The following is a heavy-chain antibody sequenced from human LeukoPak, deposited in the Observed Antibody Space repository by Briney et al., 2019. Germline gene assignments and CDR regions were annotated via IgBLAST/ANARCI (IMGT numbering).Heavy chain of an antibody. CDR1: RFTFSSYV. D-gene: IGHD3-10*01. CDR2: ISGSGRST. J-gene: IGHJ6*02. CDR3: ARVSGNIQVWPQPFGDGMDV. Sequence: GGSLRLSCAASRFTFSSYVMGWVRQAPGEGLECVSAISGSGRSTYYADSVKGRFTISREDSKNTLYLQMNILRAEDTAIYYCARVSGNIQVWPQPFGDGMDVWGQGTTVTVSS. V-gene: IGHV3-23*01.